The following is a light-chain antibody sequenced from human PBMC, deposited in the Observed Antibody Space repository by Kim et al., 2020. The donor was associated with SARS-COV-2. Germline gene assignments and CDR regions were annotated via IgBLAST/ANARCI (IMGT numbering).Light chain of an antibody. J-gene: IGLJ2*01. CDR3: CSNAGIQILV. Sequence: QSALTQPRSVSGSPGQSVTISCTGTSSDIGGNKYVSWFQQYPGKAPKLIIYDGNKRPSGVPDRFSGSKSGNTASLTISGLQTEDEADYHCCSNAGIQILVFGVGTQLTVL. V-gene: IGLV2-11*01. CDR2: DGN. CDR1: SSDIGGNKY.